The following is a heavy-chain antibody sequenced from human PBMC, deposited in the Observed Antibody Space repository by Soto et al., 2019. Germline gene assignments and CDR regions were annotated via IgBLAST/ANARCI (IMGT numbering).Heavy chain of an antibody. Sequence: QVQLQESGPGLVKPSETLSLTCTVSGFSISNYYWSWIRQPPGKGLEWIGYFYYSGSTNYNPSLKSRVTISVDTSKNQFSLKLNAVTAADTAVYYCARHSGVGGFDPWGQGTLVTVSS. CDR2: FYYSGST. D-gene: IGHD2-15*01. J-gene: IGHJ5*02. V-gene: IGHV4-59*08. CDR1: GFSISNYY. CDR3: ARHSGVGGFDP.